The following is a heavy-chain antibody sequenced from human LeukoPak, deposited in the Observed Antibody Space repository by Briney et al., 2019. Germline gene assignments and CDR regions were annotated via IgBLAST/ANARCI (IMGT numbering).Heavy chain of an antibody. CDR2: IGTSGANT. Sequence: GGSLRLSCAASGFTFNNYGMGWVRQTPGRGLEWVATIGTSGANTYHADSVKGRFTISRDNSKSTLYLQMNSLRAEDTAVYHCAKKSGDHFHFDFWGQGTLVTVSS. J-gene: IGHJ4*02. V-gene: IGHV3-23*01. CDR3: AKKSGDHFHFDF. CDR1: GFTFNNYG. D-gene: IGHD2-21*01.